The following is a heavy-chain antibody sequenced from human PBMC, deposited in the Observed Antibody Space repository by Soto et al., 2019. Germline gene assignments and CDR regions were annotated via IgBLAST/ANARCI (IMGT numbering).Heavy chain of an antibody. J-gene: IGHJ4*02. D-gene: IGHD6-6*01. CDR2: VNPNGGST. Sequence: QVQLVQSGAEVKEPGASVKISCKGSGYTFTNFYIHWVRQAPGQGLEWMGIVNPNGGSTNYAQNFKGRITISRDTSTSTGYMDLSSLRSEDTAVYYCARGLASGDYWGQGTLVTGSS. V-gene: IGHV1-46*01. CDR1: GYTFTNFY. CDR3: ARGLASGDY.